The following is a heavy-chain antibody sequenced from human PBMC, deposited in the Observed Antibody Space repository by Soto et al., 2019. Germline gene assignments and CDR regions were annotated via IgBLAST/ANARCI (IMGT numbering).Heavy chain of an antibody. CDR3: ARWSANSCYYLREEG. J-gene: IGHJ3*01. V-gene: IGHV3-48*02. CDR1: VFTFSSCS. Sequence: VGSLRLACVSYVFTFSSCSMNCVRHSPGKWLEWVSYISDRGDTIYYAGSVKGRFTISRDNAKNSLYLQMNSLRDEDTAVYYCARWSANSCYYLREEGWGQGTTVLVSS. CDR2: ISDRGDTI. D-gene: IGHD3-22*01.